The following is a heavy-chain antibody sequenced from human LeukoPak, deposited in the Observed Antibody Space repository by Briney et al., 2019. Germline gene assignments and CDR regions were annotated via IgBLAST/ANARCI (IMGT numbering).Heavy chain of an antibody. Sequence: GGSLRLSCAASGFTFRSYEMNWVRQAPGKGLEWVSAISGSGGSTYYADSVKGRFTISRDNSKNTLYLQMNSLRAEDTAVYYCAKSRTGDFDYWGQGTLVTVSS. D-gene: IGHD3/OR15-3a*01. V-gene: IGHV3-23*01. CDR1: GFTFRSYE. J-gene: IGHJ4*02. CDR2: ISGSGGST. CDR3: AKSRTGDFDY.